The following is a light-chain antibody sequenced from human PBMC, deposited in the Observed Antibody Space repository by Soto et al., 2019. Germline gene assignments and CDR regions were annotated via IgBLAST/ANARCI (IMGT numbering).Light chain of an antibody. CDR1: QSVRNY. J-gene: IGKJ1*01. CDR3: QQRSDWPRT. V-gene: IGKV3-11*01. CDR2: DAS. Sequence: EIVLTQSPATLSLSPGERATLSCRASQSVRNYLAWYQHKPGQAPRLLIYDASNRATGIPARFSGSGSGTDFILTISSLEPEDFAVYYCQQRSDWPRTFGQGTKVEIE.